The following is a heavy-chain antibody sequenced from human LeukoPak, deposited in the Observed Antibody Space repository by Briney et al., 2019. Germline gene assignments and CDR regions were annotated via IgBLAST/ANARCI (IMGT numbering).Heavy chain of an antibody. CDR3: AKTSGGNC. D-gene: IGHD6-25*01. V-gene: IGHV3-23*01. Sequence: GGSLRLSCAASGFIFSTYDMSWVRQAPGKGLEWVSGISRGGGSAYYAESVEGRFTISRDNSKEMLYLQMNSLRAEDTAVYYCAKTSGGNCWGQGTLVTVSS. CDR2: ISRGGGSA. J-gene: IGHJ4*02. CDR1: GFIFSTYD.